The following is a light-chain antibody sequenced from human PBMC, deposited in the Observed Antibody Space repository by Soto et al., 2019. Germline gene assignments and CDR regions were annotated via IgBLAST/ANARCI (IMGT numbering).Light chain of an antibody. CDR1: QSISTY. V-gene: IGKV1-39*01. Sequence: IQMTQSPSSMSTFVGDRVTITCRASQSISTYLNWYQQKPGKAPTLLIYAATNLPSGLPSRFSGSGSGKDFPITISSLQPEDVATYYCQQSYSPSYTFAQGTNLEIK. CDR3: QQSYSPSYT. CDR2: AAT. J-gene: IGKJ2*01.